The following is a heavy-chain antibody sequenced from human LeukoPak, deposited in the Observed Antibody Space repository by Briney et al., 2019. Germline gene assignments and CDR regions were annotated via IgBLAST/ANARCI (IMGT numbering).Heavy chain of an antibody. Sequence: ASVKVSCKSSGYTFTSYDINWVRQATGQGREWMGWRNPNSGNTDYAQQFQGRVTIPTHTSISPAYMELSSLSSEDTALYYCARRPSSGSYSRPVDYWGQGTLVTVSS. CDR2: RNPNSGNT. D-gene: IGHD3-22*01. V-gene: IGHV1-8*03. CDR1: GYTFTSYD. J-gene: IGHJ4*02. CDR3: ARRPSSGSYSRPVDY.